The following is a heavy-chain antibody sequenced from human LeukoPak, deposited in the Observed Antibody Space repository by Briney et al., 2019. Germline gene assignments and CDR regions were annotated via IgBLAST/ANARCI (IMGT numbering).Heavy chain of an antibody. V-gene: IGHV1-2*02. CDR2: INPNSGGT. CDR1: GYTFTGYY. J-gene: IGHJ4*02. D-gene: IGHD5-18*01. Sequence: ASVKVSCKASGYTFTGYYMHWVRQAPGQGLEWMGWINPNSGGTNFAQKFQGRVTMTRDTSISTAYMELSRLRSDDTAVYYCARESQVDTAMATDYWGQGTLATVSS. CDR3: ARESQVDTAMATDY.